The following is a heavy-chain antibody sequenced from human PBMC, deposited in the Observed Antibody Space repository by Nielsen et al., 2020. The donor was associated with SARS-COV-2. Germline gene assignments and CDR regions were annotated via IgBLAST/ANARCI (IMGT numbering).Heavy chain of an antibody. V-gene: IGHV4-59*08. J-gene: IGHJ2*01. CDR2: IFHTGGT. CDR1: GDSISSYY. D-gene: IGHD3-22*01. CDR3: ASLEGYSLNWYFDL. Sequence: SETLSFTCTVSGDSISSYYWSWIRQPPGKELEWVTYIFHTGGTDYNPSLKSRVTISVDTSKNQFSLKLSSVTAADTAVYYCASLEGYSLNWYFDLWGRGTLVTVSS.